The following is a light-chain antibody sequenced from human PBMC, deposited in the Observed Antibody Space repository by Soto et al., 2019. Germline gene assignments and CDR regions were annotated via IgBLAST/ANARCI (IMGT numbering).Light chain of an antibody. CDR3: SSYTSSNTLYV. V-gene: IGLV2-14*03. J-gene: IGLJ1*01. CDR1: NKEFGGYNY. CDR2: DVN. Sequence: QSLLTPPAPLSGSPGQSITTSSTGKNKEFGGYNYVSWYQHLPDKAPKLMIYDVNNRPSGVSDRFSGSKSGNTASLTISGLQAEDEADYYCSSYTSSNTLYVFGTGTKVTVL.